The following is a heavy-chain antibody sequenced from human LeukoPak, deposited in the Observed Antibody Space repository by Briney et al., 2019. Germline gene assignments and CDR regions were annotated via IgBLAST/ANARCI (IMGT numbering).Heavy chain of an antibody. CDR2: TWYDGSNK. V-gene: IGHV3-33*06. Sequence: GRSLRLSCAASGFGFNNYGIHWVRQAPGKGLEWVAVTWYDGSNKYYADSVRDRFTVSRDNSENTVYLQMNSLRVEDTAVYYCVKDEVYLDSGGYPTPDTTLDYWGQGTLVTVSS. CDR1: GFGFNNYG. J-gene: IGHJ4*02. CDR3: VKDEVYLDSGGYPTPDTTLDY. D-gene: IGHD3-22*01.